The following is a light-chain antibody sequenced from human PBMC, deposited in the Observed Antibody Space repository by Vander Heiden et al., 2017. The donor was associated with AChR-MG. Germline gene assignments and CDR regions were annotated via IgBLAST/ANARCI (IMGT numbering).Light chain of an antibody. CDR1: SSDVGAYNY. J-gene: IGLJ3*02. V-gene: IGLV2-11*01. Sequence: QSALTQPRSVSGSPGQSVTISCTGTSSDVGAYNYVSWYQHHPGKVPKLKIYDVYKRPSGVPDRFAATKSGNTAYLTISGLQADDEADYYCCAYGGFWVFGGGTTLTVL. CDR2: DVY. CDR3: CAYGGFWV.